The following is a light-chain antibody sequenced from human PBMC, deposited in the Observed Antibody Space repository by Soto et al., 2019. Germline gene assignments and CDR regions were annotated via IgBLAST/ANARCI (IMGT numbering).Light chain of an antibody. Sequence: EIVLTQSPGTLSLSPGERATLSCRASPSVSRDFLVWYQHKGGQPPRLLLYGGSIRASGIPDRFGGSGSGTDFTLTISRLEPEDVAVYYCQQYVFSPTFGQGTKVEIK. CDR1: PSVSRDF. V-gene: IGKV3-20*01. CDR2: GGS. J-gene: IGKJ1*01. CDR3: QQYVFSPT.